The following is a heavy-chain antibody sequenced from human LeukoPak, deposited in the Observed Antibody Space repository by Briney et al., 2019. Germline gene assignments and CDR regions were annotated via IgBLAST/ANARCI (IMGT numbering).Heavy chain of an antibody. D-gene: IGHD2-15*01. CDR3: ARSAFDCSGGSCYPEDY. V-gene: IGHV3-30-3*01. CDR1: GFTFSSYA. Sequence: AGGSLRLSCAASGFTFSSYAMHWVRQAPGKGLERVAVISYDGSNKYYADSVKGRFTISRDNSKNTLYLQMNSLRAEDTAVYYCARSAFDCSGGSCYPEDYWGQGTLVTVSS. CDR2: ISYDGSNK. J-gene: IGHJ4*02.